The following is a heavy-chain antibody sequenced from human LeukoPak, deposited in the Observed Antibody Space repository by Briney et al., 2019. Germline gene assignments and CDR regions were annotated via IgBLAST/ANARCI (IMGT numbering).Heavy chain of an antibody. CDR3: ARSGSYLEGLHYYGMDV. CDR2: INHSGST. Sequence: PSETLSLTCAVYGGSFSGYYWSWIRQPPGKGLEWIGEINHSGSTNYNPSLKSRVTISVDTSKNQFSLKLSSVTAADTAVYYCARSGSYLEGLHYYGMDVWGQGTTVTVSS. J-gene: IGHJ6*02. D-gene: IGHD1-26*01. V-gene: IGHV4-34*01. CDR1: GGSFSGYY.